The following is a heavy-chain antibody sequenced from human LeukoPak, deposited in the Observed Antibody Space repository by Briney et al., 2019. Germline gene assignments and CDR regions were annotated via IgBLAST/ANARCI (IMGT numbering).Heavy chain of an antibody. Sequence: GGSLRLSCAASGFTFSSYGMHWVRQAPGKGLEWVAVISYDGSNKYYADSVKGRFTISRDNSKNTLYLQMNSLRAEDTAVYYCAKVGYSYYYFDYWGQGTLVTVSS. V-gene: IGHV3-30*18. D-gene: IGHD5-18*01. CDR2: ISYDGSNK. CDR3: AKVGYSYYYFDY. CDR1: GFTFSSYG. J-gene: IGHJ4*02.